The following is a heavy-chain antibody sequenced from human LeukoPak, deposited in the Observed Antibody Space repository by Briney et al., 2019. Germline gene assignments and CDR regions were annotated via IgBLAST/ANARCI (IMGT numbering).Heavy chain of an antibody. CDR2: IYSSGNT. J-gene: IGHJ4*02. D-gene: IGHD3-10*01. CDR3: ARETEYYGSGSYYIGY. Sequence: PSETLSLTCTVSGGSISSDYWGWIRQPAGKGLEWIGRIYSSGNTNYNPSLESRVTMSLDTSKNQFSLRLSSVTAADTAVYYCARETEYYGSGSYYIGYWGQGTLVTVSS. V-gene: IGHV4-4*07. CDR1: GGSISSDY.